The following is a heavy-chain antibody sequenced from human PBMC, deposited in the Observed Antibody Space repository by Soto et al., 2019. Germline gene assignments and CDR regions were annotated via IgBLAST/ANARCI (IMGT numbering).Heavy chain of an antibody. D-gene: IGHD1-26*01. CDR1: GGTFSSYA. CDR2: IIPIFGTA. V-gene: IGHV1-69*12. Sequence: QVQLVQSGAEVKKPGSSVKVSCKASGGTFSSYAISWVRQAPGQGLEWMGGIIPIFGTANYAQKFQGSVTITADESTSTAYMELSSLRSEDTAVYYCARDRSLHSGTKYYFDYWGQGTLVTVSS. CDR3: ARDRSLHSGTKYYFDY. J-gene: IGHJ4*02.